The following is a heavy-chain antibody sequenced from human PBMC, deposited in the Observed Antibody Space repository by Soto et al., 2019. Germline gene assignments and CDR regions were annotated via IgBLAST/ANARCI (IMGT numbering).Heavy chain of an antibody. Sequence: GGSLRLSCAASGFIFSSYGMYWIRQAPGKGLEWVAGISHDGSNKYYGDSVKGRCTISRDNSKNTLFLQIDSLRAEDTAVYYCAKLIGGVKAIGGTGNWLDPWGQGTLVTVSS. J-gene: IGHJ5*02. V-gene: IGHV3-30*18. CDR3: AKLIGGVKAIGGTGNWLDP. CDR2: ISHDGSNK. CDR1: GFIFSSYG. D-gene: IGHD3-3*01.